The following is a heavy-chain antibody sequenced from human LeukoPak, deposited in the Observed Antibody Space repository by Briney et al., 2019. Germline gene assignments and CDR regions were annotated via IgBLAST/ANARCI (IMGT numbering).Heavy chain of an antibody. CDR2: IIPIFGTA. CDR3: ARELVWFGELSGVYFDY. Sequence: GASVKVSCKASGGTFSSYAISWVRQAPGQGLEWMGGIIPIFGTANYAQKFQGRVTITADESTSTAYMELSSLRSEDTAVYYCARELVWFGELSGVYFDYWGQGTLVTVSS. V-gene: IGHV1-69*13. CDR1: GGTFSSYA. D-gene: IGHD3-10*01. J-gene: IGHJ4*02.